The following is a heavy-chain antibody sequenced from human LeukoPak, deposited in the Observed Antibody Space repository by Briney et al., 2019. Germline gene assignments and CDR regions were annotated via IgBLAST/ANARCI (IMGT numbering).Heavy chain of an antibody. Sequence: SQTLSLTCAISGDSVSSNSAAWNWIRQSPSRGLEWLGRTYYRSKWYNDYAVSVKSRITINLDTSKNQFSLQLNSVTPEDTAVYYCARGPRRNTRVAASGWFDPWGQGTLVTVSS. V-gene: IGHV6-1*01. CDR3: ARGPRRNTRVAASGWFDP. CDR2: TYYRSKWYN. J-gene: IGHJ5*02. CDR1: GDSVSSNSAA. D-gene: IGHD2-15*01.